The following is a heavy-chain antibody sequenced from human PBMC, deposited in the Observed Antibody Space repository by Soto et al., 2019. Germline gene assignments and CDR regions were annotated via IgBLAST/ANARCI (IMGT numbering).Heavy chain of an antibody. V-gene: IGHV4-59*08. CDR3: AHFGRPAAMDDYY. CDR1: GGSISSYY. D-gene: IGHD2-2*01. CDR2: IYYSGST. J-gene: IGHJ4*02. Sequence: PSETLSLTCTVSGGSISSYYWSWIRQPPGKGLEWIGYIYYSGSTNYNPSLKSRVTISVDTSKNQFSLKLSSVTAADTAVYYCAHFGRPAAMDDYYWGQGSLVTVSS.